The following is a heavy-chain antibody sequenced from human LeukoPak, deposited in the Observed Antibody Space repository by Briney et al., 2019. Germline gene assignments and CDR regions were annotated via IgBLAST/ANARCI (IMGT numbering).Heavy chain of an antibody. CDR1: GGSVSSGSYY. Sequence: NPSETLSLTCTVSGGSVSSGSYYWSWIRLPPGKGLEWIGYIYYSGSTNYNPSLKSRVTISVDTSKNQFSLKLSSVTAADTAVYYCASLYSSGWYRGFDYWGQGTLVTVSS. D-gene: IGHD6-19*01. V-gene: IGHV4-61*01. CDR2: IYYSGST. J-gene: IGHJ4*02. CDR3: ASLYSSGWYRGFDY.